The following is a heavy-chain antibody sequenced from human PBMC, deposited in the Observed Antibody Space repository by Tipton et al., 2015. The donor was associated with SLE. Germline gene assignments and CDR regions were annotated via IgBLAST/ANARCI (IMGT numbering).Heavy chain of an antibody. D-gene: IGHD6-13*01. CDR3: AKTYSTSWCFDS. CDR1: GFSFSNYW. Sequence: GSLRLSCAASGFSFSNYWMSWVRQAPGKGLEWVANIKEDGNEINYVDSVKGRFTISRDNIKSAVYLQLNSLRAEDTAVYFCAKTYSTSWCFDSWGQGTLVTVSS. J-gene: IGHJ4*02. V-gene: IGHV3-7*03. CDR2: IKEDGNEI.